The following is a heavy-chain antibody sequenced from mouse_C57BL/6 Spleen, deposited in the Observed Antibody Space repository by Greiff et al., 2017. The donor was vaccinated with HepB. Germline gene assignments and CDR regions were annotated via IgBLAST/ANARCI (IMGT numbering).Heavy chain of an antibody. CDR2: IYPGDGDT. Sequence: VQRVESGPELVKPGASVKISCKASGYAFSSSWMNWVKQRPGKGLEWIGRIYPGDGDTNYNGKFKGKATLTADKSSSTAYMQLSSLTSEDSAVYFCARGGNYGNYKDYWGQGTTLTVSS. CDR3: ARGGNYGNYKDY. D-gene: IGHD2-1*01. J-gene: IGHJ2*01. CDR1: GYAFSSSW. V-gene: IGHV1-82*01.